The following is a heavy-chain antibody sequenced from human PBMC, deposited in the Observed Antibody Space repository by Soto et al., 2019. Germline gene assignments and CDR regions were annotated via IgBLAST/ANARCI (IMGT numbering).Heavy chain of an antibody. Sequence: EVQLVESGGGLVPPGRSLRLSCAASGFTFDDYAMHWVRHAPGKGLEWVSGISWNSGFIGYGDSVRGRFTVSRDNAKDSVYLEMNNLRPDDTSCYYCAKDTSNSGLFLDLQHWGQGTLVTVSS. D-gene: IGHD1-26*01. V-gene: IGHV3-9*01. CDR2: ISWNSGFI. CDR1: GFTFDDYA. CDR3: AKDTSNSGLFLDLQH. J-gene: IGHJ1*01.